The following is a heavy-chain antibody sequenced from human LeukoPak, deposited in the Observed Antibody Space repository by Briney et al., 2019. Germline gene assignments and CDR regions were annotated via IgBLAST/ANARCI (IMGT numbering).Heavy chain of an antibody. CDR1: GGSISSGSYY. J-gene: IGHJ4*02. D-gene: IGHD3-10*01. CDR2: IYTSGST. CDR3: ARGYGSGSYYHY. V-gene: IGHV4-61*02. Sequence: ASQTLSLTCTVSGGSISSGSYYWSWIRQPAGKGLEWIGRIYTSGSTNYNPSLKSRVTISADTSKNQFSLKLSSVTAADTAVYYCARGYGSGSYYHYWGQGTLVTVSS.